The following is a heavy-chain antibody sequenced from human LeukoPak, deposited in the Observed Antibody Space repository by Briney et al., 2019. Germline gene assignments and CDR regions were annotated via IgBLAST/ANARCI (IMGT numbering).Heavy chain of an antibody. Sequence: TGGSLRLSCTASGFTFRDHAVSWVRQAPGKGLEWVGFIRSEAYSGTPEYAASVKGRFTISTDDSKSIAYLLMYSLKTEDTAVYYCARDPGAYYYDSSGYPYYFDYWGQGTLVTVSS. CDR1: GFTFRDHA. CDR2: IRSEAYSGTP. V-gene: IGHV3-49*04. J-gene: IGHJ4*02. CDR3: ARDPGAYYYDSSGYPYYFDY. D-gene: IGHD3-22*01.